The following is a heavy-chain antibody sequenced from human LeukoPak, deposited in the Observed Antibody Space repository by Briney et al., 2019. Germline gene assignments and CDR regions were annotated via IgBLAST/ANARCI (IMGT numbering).Heavy chain of an antibody. CDR2: INPSSGGT. V-gene: IGHV1-2*02. Sequence: ASVKVSCKASGYTFTGYYIHWVRQAPGHGLEWMGWINPSSGGTNCAQKFQGRVTMTRDTSISTAYMELSWLRSDDTAVYYCAKLRWGGGYYYYYMDVWGKGTTVTVSS. J-gene: IGHJ6*03. CDR3: AKLRWGGGYYYYYMDV. D-gene: IGHD2-21*01. CDR1: GYTFTGYY.